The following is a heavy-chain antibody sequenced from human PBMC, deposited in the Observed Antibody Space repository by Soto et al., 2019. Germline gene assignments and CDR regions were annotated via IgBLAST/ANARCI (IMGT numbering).Heavy chain of an antibody. D-gene: IGHD3-3*02. CDR3: ARDLPDHFWSGYNENYYYYYMDV. CDR2: ISSSGSTI. J-gene: IGHJ6*03. V-gene: IGHV3-11*01. CDR1: GFTFSDYY. Sequence: GGSLRLSCAASGFTFSDYYMSWIRQAPGKGLEWVSYISSSGSTIYYADSVKGRFTISRDNAKNSLYLQMNSLRAEDTAVYYCARDLPDHFWSGYNENYYYYYMDVWGKGTTVTVSS.